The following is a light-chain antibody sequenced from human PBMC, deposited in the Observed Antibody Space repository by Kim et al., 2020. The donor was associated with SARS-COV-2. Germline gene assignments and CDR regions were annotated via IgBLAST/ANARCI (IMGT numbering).Light chain of an antibody. J-gene: IGKJ1*01. CDR3: QQYQSYWT. Sequence: SASVGDRVTITCRASQTISTYLAWYQQKPGKAPKILIYKASSLESEVPSRFSGSGSGTEYTLTISSLQPDDFATYYCQQYQSYWTFGQGTKVDIK. V-gene: IGKV1-5*03. CDR1: QTISTY. CDR2: KAS.